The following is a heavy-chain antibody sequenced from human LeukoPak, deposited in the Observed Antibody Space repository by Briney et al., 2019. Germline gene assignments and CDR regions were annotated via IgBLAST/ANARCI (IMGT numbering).Heavy chain of an antibody. J-gene: IGHJ4*02. D-gene: IGHD2-21*02. CDR1: GFTVSSNY. CDR2: IYSGGST. V-gene: IGHV3-53*01. CDR3: ARVRGGDCYPNY. Sequence: GGSLRLSCAASGFTVSSNYMSWVRQAPGKGLEWVSVIYSGGSTYYADSVKGRFTISRDNSKNTLYLQMNSLRAEDTAVYYCARVRGGDCYPNYWGQGTLVIVSS.